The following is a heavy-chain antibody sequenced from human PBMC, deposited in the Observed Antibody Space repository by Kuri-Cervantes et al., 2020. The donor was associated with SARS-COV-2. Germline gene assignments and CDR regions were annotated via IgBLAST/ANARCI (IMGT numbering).Heavy chain of an antibody. Sequence: GESLKISWKGSGYSFTSYWIGWVRQMPGKGLEWMGIIYPGDSYTRYSPSFQGQVTISADKSISTAYLQWSSLKASDTAMYYCAGRHAIYYDILTGYGDYFDYWGQGTLVTVSS. J-gene: IGHJ4*02. CDR2: IYPGDSYT. CDR1: GYSFTSYW. V-gene: IGHV5-51*01. D-gene: IGHD3-9*01. CDR3: AGRHAIYYDILTGYGDYFDY.